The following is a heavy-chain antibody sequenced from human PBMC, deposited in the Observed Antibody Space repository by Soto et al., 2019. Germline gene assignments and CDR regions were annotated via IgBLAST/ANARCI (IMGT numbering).Heavy chain of an antibody. D-gene: IGHD3-10*01. J-gene: IGHJ2*01. CDR1: GSTFTSTA. Sequence: ASVKVSCKASGSTFTSTAMQWVRQARGQSLEWIGWIVVGSGNTNYAQKFQERVTITRDMSTSTAYMELSSLRSEDTAVYYCAANYYGSCFFYCYGDHQDRHSFPTRRSSDL. CDR2: IVVGSGNT. CDR3: AANYYGSCFFYCYGDHQDRHSFPTRRSSDL. V-gene: IGHV1-58*02.